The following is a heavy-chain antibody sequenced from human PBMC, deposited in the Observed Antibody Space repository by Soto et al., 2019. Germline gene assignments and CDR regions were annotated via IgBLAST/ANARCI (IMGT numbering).Heavy chain of an antibody. Sequence: QVQLVQSGAEVKKPGSSVKVSCKASGGTFSSYAISWVRQAPGQGLEWMGGIIPIFGTANYAQKFQGRVTITADKSTSTAYMELSSLRSEDTAVYYCARVYGSGITGPYYYGMDVWGQGTTVTVSS. CDR2: IIPIFGTA. J-gene: IGHJ6*02. CDR1: GGTFSSYA. D-gene: IGHD3-10*01. V-gene: IGHV1-69*06. CDR3: ARVYGSGITGPYYYGMDV.